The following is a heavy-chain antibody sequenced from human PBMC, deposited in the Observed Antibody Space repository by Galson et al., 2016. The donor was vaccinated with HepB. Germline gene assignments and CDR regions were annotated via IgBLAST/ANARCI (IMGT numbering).Heavy chain of an antibody. D-gene: IGHD1-26*01. V-gene: IGHV3-23*01. CDR2: ISDSGENT. CDR1: GFTFSDYV. CDR3: AQGSGGYSY. Sequence: SLRLSCAASGFTFSDYVMTWVRQAPGKGLEWLAAISDSGENTYYADSVKGRFSVSRDNSKNTVYLHMDSLRTEDTAVYYCAQGSGGYSYWGQGTQVSVSS. J-gene: IGHJ4*02.